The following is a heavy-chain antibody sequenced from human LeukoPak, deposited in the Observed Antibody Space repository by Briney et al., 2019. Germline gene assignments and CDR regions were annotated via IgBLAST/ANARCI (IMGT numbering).Heavy chain of an antibody. J-gene: IGHJ4*02. V-gene: IGHV1-18*01. CDR2: ISAYNGNT. Sequence: GASVKVSCKASGYTFTSYGISWVRQAPGQGLEWMGWISAYNGNTNYAQKLQGRVTMTTDTSTSTAYMELRSLRSEDTAVYYCASLHPNYYDSSGYSHWGQGTLVTVSS. CDR1: GYTFTSYG. D-gene: IGHD3-22*01. CDR3: ASLHPNYYDSSGYSH.